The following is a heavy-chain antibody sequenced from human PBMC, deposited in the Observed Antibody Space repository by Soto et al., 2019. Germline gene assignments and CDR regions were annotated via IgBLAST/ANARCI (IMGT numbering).Heavy chain of an antibody. CDR1: GCTFTDYY. D-gene: IGHD3-22*01. J-gene: IGHJ4*02. Sequence: ASVKVSCKASGCTFTDYYMQWVRQAPGQGLEWMGWINPNSGGTNYAQNFQGRVTMTRDTTISTAYMELSRLKSDDTAVYYCARAKGYYDSSGYLRWYYFDYWGQGTLVTVSS. CDR3: ARAKGYYDSSGYLRWYYFDY. V-gene: IGHV1-2*02. CDR2: INPNSGGT.